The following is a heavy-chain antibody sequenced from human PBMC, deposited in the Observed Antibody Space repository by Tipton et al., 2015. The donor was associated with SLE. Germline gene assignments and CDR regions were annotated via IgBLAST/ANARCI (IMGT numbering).Heavy chain of an antibody. CDR2: IYYTGST. V-gene: IGHV4-39*07. CDR3: ARVRFLEWLFDY. D-gene: IGHD3-3*01. CDR1: GFTFSSYW. Sequence: LRLSCAASGFTFSSYWMHWIRQPPGKGLEWIGNIYYTGSTYYNPSLKRRVILSVDTSKNQFSLRLSSVTAADTALYYCARVRFLEWLFDYWGQGTLVTVSS. J-gene: IGHJ4*02.